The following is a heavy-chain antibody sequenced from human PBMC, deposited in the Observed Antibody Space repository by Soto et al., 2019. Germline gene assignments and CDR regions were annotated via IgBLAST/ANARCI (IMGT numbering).Heavy chain of an antibody. V-gene: IGHV1-8*01. CDR1: GYTFTSYD. CDR2: RNPNSGNT. J-gene: IGHJ6*02. D-gene: IGHD2-21*01. CDR3: AGECGRGMAV. Sequence: QVQLLQSGAQVKKPGASVKVSCKASGYTFTSYDINWVRQATGQGIEWMGWRNPNSGNTGYAQKCQGRITMTRNTSISTAYIELSSLISEDTAVYYCAGECGRGMAVWAPGPTVTVSS.